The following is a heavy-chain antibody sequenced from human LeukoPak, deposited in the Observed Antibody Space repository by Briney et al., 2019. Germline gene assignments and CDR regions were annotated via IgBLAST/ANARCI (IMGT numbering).Heavy chain of an antibody. Sequence: GESLKISCKGSGYIFTSYWIGWVRQMPGKGLEWMRIIYPGDSEIRYSPSFQGQVTISADKSISTAYLQWSSLRASDTAMYYCARVMIYYYYMDVWGKGTTVTVSS. V-gene: IGHV5-51*01. D-gene: IGHD2-21*01. CDR2: IYPGDSEI. CDR1: GYIFTSYW. CDR3: ARVMIYYYYMDV. J-gene: IGHJ6*03.